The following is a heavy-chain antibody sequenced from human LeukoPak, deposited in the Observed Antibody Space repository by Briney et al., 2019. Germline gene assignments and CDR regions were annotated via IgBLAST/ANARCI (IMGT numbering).Heavy chain of an antibody. CDR3: ARVGSLWFGELPVDY. CDR1: GFTFSSYA. CDR2: ISYDGSNK. D-gene: IGHD3-10*01. V-gene: IGHV3-30*04. Sequence: GGSLRLSCAASGFTFSSYAMHWVRQAPGKGLEWVAVISYDGSNKYYADSVKGRFTISRDNSKNTLYLQMNSLRAEDTAVYYCARVGSLWFGELPVDYRGQATLVTVSS. J-gene: IGHJ4*02.